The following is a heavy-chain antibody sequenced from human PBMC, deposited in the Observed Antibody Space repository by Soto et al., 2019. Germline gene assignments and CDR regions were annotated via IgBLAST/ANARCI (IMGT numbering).Heavy chain of an antibody. CDR2: ISYDGSKK. CDR3: AKDRRDYGGNIFDY. V-gene: IGHV3-30*18. CDR1: GFTFRGYG. J-gene: IGHJ4*02. D-gene: IGHD4-17*01. Sequence: QVQLVESGGGVVQPGRSLTLSCAASGFTFRGYGSHWIRQAPGKGLEWVALISYDGSKKYYADSVKGRFTISRDNSKNTLYMQMDGLRVEDTAVYYCAKDRRDYGGNIFDYWGQGTLVIVSS.